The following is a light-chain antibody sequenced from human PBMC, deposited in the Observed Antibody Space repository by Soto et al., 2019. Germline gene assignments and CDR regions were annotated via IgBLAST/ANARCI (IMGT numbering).Light chain of an antibody. CDR1: QSISSW. CDR3: QQYNTFPLT. CDR2: DAS. J-gene: IGKJ4*01. Sequence: DIQRTHFPSTLLQSLGNKVTIPCRPSQSISSWLAWYQQKPGKAPKLLIYDASILESGVPSRFSGSGSGTEFTLTISSLQPDDFATYYCQQYNTFPLTFGGGTK. V-gene: IGKV1-5*01.